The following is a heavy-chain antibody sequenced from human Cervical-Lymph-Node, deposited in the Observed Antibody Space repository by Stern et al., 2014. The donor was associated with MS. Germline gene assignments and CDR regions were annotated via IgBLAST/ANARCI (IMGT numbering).Heavy chain of an antibody. V-gene: IGHV4-59*01. J-gene: IGHJ5*02. CDR3: ARGATQAFDP. Sequence: QEQLQESGPGLVKPSETLSLTCTVSGGSISSYYWSWIRQPPGNGLEWIGYIYYNGSTKYNPSLKRRVTISVDTSKNQFSLKLSSVTAADTAVYYCARGATQAFDPWGQGTLVTVSS. CDR2: IYYNGST. CDR1: GGSISSYY.